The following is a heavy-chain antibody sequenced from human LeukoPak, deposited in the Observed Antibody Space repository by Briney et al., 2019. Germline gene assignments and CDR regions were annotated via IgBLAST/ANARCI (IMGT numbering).Heavy chain of an antibody. CDR3: ARDSRGDSS. J-gene: IGHJ4*02. CDR2: IYYSGST. D-gene: IGHD2-21*02. V-gene: IGHV4-30-4*07. Sequence: SSQTLSLTCAVSGGSISSGGYSWSWIRQPPGKGLEWIGYIYYSGSTYYNPSLKSRVTISVDTSKNQFSLKLSSVTAADTAVYYCARDSRGDSSWGQGTLVTVSS. CDR1: GGSISSGGYS.